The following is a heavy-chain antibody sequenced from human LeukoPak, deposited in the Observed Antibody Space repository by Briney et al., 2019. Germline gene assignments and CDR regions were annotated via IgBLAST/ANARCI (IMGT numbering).Heavy chain of an antibody. D-gene: IGHD3-10*01. CDR3: ARRPYYYGSGSYFWFDP. J-gene: IGHJ5*02. CDR2: IYYSGST. Sequence: LETLSLTCTVSGGSISSSSYYWGWIRQPPGKGLEWIGSIYYSGSTYYNPSLKSRVTISVDTSKNQFSLKLSSVTAADTAVYYCARRPYYYGSGSYFWFDPWGQGTLVTVSS. CDR1: GGSISSSSYY. V-gene: IGHV4-39*01.